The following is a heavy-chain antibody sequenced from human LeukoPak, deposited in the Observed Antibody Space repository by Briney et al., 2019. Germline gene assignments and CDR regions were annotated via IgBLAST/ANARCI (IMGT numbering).Heavy chain of an antibody. J-gene: IGHJ5*02. Sequence: ASVKVSCKASGYTFTNFGISWVRQAPGQGLEWMGWISGNNSNTNYAQKFQGRVTMTADTSTSTAYMELRSLRSDDTAVYYCARGSLDHWGQGALVTVSS. CDR3: ARGSLDH. CDR2: ISGNNSNT. CDR1: GYTFTNFG. V-gene: IGHV1-18*01.